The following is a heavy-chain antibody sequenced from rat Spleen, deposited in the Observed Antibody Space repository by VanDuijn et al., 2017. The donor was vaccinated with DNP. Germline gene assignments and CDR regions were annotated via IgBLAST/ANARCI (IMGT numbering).Heavy chain of an antibody. Sequence: QVQLRQSGAELAEPGSSVKISCKSSGYTFTVNYIGWIKQTTGQGLEYIGYIHTGSGGTSYREKFKGKATLTVDKSSSTAFMQLNSLTPDDSAVYYCARELPGYRSLDYWGQGVMVTVSS. V-gene: IGHV1-43*01. D-gene: IGHD1-4*01. CDR3: ARELPGYRSLDY. CDR1: GYTFTVNY. J-gene: IGHJ2*01. CDR2: IHTGSGGT.